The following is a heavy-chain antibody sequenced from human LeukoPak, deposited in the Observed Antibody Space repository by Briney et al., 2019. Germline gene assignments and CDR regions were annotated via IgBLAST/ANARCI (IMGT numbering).Heavy chain of an antibody. CDR2: ISSSGSTI. CDR1: GFTFSSYE. J-gene: IGHJ6*04. D-gene: IGHD3-10*02. CDR3: AEIGITMIGGV. V-gene: IGHV3-48*03. Sequence: GGSLRLSCAASGFTFSSYEMNWVRQAPGKGLEWVSYISSSGSTIYYTDSVKGRFTISRDNAKNSLYLQMNSLRAEDTAVYYCAEIGITMIGGVWGKGTTVTISS.